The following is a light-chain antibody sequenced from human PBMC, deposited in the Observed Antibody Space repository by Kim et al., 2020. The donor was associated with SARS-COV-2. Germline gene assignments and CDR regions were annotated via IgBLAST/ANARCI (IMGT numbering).Light chain of an antibody. Sequence: GQRVTISCTGSSSNIGAGYDVHWYQQLPGTAPKLLIYGNSNRPSGVPDRFSGSKSGTSASLAITGLQAEDEADYYCQSYDSSHVVFGGGTKLTVL. J-gene: IGLJ2*01. CDR1: SSNIGAGYD. V-gene: IGLV1-40*01. CDR2: GNS. CDR3: QSYDSSHVV.